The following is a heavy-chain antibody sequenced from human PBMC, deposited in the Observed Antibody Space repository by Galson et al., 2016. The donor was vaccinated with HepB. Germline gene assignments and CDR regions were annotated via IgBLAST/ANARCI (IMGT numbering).Heavy chain of an antibody. Sequence: CAISGDSVSSSSVAWTWIRQSPSRGLEWLGRTYYRSKWYNEYAASVKGRISINPDTSKNQLSLQLNSVTPEDTAVYYCARSDYYDSSWFDIWGQGTMVTVSS. CDR3: ARSDYYDSSWFDI. CDR1: GDSVSSSSVA. D-gene: IGHD3-22*01. CDR2: TYYRSKWYN. J-gene: IGHJ3*02. V-gene: IGHV6-1*01.